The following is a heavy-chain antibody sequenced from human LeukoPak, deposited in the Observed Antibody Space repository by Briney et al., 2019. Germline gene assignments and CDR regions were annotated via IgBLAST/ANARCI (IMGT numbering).Heavy chain of an antibody. CDR2: IYHRGSA. V-gene: IGHV4-59*12. J-gene: IGHJ4*02. D-gene: IGHD3-22*01. Sequence: PSETLSLTCTISSNSISIYHWSWIRQSPGKGLEWIGNIYHRGSATYNPSLKSRVTISLDTSKNRFSLKVTSVSAADTPVYYCAXXXXNYDRSGYFDYWGQGTLVTVSS. CDR1: SNSISIYH. CDR3: AXXXXNYDRSGYFDY.